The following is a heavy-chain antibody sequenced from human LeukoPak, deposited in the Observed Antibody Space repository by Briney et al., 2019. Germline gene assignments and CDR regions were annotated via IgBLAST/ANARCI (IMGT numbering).Heavy chain of an antibody. CDR1: GYTFTSYD. D-gene: IGHD2-15*01. CDR2: MNPNSGNT. V-gene: IGHV1-8*03. CDR3: ARAYCSGGSCYSEWYYFDY. Sequence: ASVKVSCKASGYTFTSYDINWVRQATGQGLEWMGWMNPNSGNTGYAQKFQGRVTITRNTSISTAYMELSSLRSEDTAAYYCARAYCSGGSCYSEWYYFDYWGQGTLVTVSS. J-gene: IGHJ4*02.